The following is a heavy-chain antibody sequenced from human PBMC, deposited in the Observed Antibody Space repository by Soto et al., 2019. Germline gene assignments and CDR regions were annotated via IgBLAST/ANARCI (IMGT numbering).Heavy chain of an antibody. CDR2: IRGYDGRT. Sequence: QVHLVQSGAEVKKPGASVKVSCKTSGSTFTRYGISWVRQAPGQGLEWLGWIRGYDGRTNFAQKVQDRVTMTTDTSTSTVYMELRSLSSYDTAVYYCAREGDVPYYYYGMDVWGQGTTVTVSS. CDR3: AREGDVPYYYYGMDV. V-gene: IGHV1-18*01. D-gene: IGHD2-21*02. J-gene: IGHJ6*02. CDR1: GSTFTRYG.